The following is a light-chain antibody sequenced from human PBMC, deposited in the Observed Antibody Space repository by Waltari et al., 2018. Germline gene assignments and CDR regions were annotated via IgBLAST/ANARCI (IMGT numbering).Light chain of an antibody. V-gene: IGKV1-9*01. CDR2: AAS. Sequence: DIQLTPSPSFLSASVGRRVTVTCRASQDIGTYLAWYQKKPGKAPHLLIYAASSLHTGVPSRFSAGGSGTLFTLTINRLQPEDFATYYCQQLHTYPLTFGGGTKVEL. J-gene: IGKJ4*01. CDR3: QQLHTYPLT. CDR1: QDIGTY.